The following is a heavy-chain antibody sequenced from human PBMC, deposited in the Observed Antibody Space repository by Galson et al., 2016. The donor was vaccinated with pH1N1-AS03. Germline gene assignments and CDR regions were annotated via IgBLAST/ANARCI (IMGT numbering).Heavy chain of an antibody. CDR3: IKGGAASADFFDI. D-gene: IGHD3/OR15-3a*01. CDR1: GFRFDDYA. Sequence: SCAVSGFRFDDYAMHWVRQAPGKGLEWVSSISWNSNKIDYADSVKGRFTISRDSAENSLNLQMNSLRAEDTALYYCIKGGAASADFFDIWGQGTMVTVSS. J-gene: IGHJ3*02. CDR2: ISWNSNKI. V-gene: IGHV3-9*01.